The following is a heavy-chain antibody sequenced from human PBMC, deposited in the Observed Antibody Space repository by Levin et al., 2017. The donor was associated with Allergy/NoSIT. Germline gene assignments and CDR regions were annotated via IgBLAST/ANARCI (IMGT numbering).Heavy chain of an antibody. CDR3: ATHDFGDYDKFSY. CDR2: INPRSGVT. V-gene: IGHV1-2*02. D-gene: IGHD4-17*01. CDR1: GYNFIGYY. J-gene: IGHJ4*02. Sequence: GASVKVSCKASGYNFIGYYLHWVRQAPGQGLEWIGWINPRSGVTNYAQKFQGRVTITRDTSISTAYMDFISLRSDDTAVYYCATHDFGDYDKFSYWGQGTLVSVSS.